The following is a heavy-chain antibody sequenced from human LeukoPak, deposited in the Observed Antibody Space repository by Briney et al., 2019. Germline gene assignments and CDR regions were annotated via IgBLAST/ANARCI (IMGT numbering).Heavy chain of an antibody. Sequence: GGSLRLSCIASGFTFSSYNMHWVRQPTGKGLEWVSAVGTAGDTYYPGSVKGRFTISRENAKNSLYLQMNSLRAGDTAVYYCARRGDSRGYYDAFDIWGQGTMVTVSS. V-gene: IGHV3-13*01. D-gene: IGHD3-22*01. CDR2: VGTAGDT. CDR3: ARRGDSRGYYDAFDI. CDR1: GFTFSSYN. J-gene: IGHJ3*02.